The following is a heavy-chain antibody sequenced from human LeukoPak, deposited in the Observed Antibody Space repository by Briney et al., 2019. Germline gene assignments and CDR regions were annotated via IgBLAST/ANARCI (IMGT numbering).Heavy chain of an antibody. Sequence: GGSLRLSCAASGFILRDFWMAWVRQAPGKGLEWVANIKQDGSEKYYLDSVKGRFTISRDNAKNSLYLQMNSLRAEDTALYYCAREISAAGGGSDFWGQGTLVTVSS. CDR1: GFILRDFW. J-gene: IGHJ4*02. D-gene: IGHD6-25*01. V-gene: IGHV3-7*01. CDR3: AREISAAGGGSDF. CDR2: IKQDGSEK.